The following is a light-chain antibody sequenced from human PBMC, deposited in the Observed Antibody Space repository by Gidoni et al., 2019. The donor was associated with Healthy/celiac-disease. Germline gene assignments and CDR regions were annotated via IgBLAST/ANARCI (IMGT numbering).Light chain of an antibody. J-gene: IGKJ2*01. CDR2: DAS. V-gene: IGKV3-11*01. CDR3: QQRSNWPF. Sequence: EIVLTQSPATLSLSPGERATLSCRASQSVRSYLAWYQPRPGQAPRLLIYDASNRATGLQARFSGSGSGTDFTLSISSLEPEDFAVYYCQQRSNWPFFXQXTKLEIK. CDR1: QSVRSY.